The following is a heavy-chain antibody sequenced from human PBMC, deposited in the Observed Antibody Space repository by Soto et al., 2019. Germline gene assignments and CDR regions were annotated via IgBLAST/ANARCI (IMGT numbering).Heavy chain of an antibody. CDR1: GASISNSNYY. Sequence: QLQLQESGPGLVKPSETLSLTCTVSGASISNSNYYWGWIRQPPGKGLEWIGTIYYSGNTYYNPPLMSRVTISIDTSKNHFSLRLSSVTAADTAVYSCARHVLALTAMAFDTWGQGILVTVSS. D-gene: IGHD5-18*01. J-gene: IGHJ4*02. V-gene: IGHV4-39*01. CDR2: IYYSGNT. CDR3: ARHVLALTAMAFDT.